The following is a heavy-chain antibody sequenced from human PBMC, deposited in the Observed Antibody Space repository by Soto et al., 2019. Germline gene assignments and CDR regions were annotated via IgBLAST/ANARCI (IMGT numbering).Heavy chain of an antibody. D-gene: IGHD3-3*01. CDR1: GGSFSGYY. J-gene: IGHJ4*02. Sequence: PSETLSLTCAVYGGSFSGYYWSWIRQPPGKGLEWIGEINHSGSTNNNPSLKSRVTISVDTSKNQFSLKLSSVTAADTAVYYCARGRPHDFWSGYYTRSIGTKKNYFDYWGQGTLVTVSS. CDR3: ARGRPHDFWSGYYTRSIGTKKNYFDY. CDR2: INHSGST. V-gene: IGHV4-34*01.